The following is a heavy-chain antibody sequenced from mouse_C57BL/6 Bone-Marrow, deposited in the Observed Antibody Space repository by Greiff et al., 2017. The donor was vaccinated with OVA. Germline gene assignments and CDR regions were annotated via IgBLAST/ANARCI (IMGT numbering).Heavy chain of an antibody. D-gene: IGHD4-1*01. J-gene: IGHJ1*03. CDR2: INPSSGYT. Sequence: QVQLQQSGAELARPGASVKMSCKASGYTFTSYTMHWVKQRPGQGLEWIGYINPSSGYTKYNQKFKDTATLTADKSSSTAYMQLSSLTSEDSAVYYCARALGPWYFDVWGTGTTVTVSS. CDR1: GYTFTSYT. CDR3: ARALGPWYFDV. V-gene: IGHV1-4*01.